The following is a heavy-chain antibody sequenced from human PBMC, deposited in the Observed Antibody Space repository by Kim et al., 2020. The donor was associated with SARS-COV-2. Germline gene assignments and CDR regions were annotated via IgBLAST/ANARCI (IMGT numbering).Heavy chain of an antibody. CDR2: IYWDDDK. Sequence: SGPTLVKPTQTLTLTCTFSGFSLSTSGVGVGWIRQPPGKALEWLALIYWDDDKRYSPSLKSRLTITKDTSKNQVVLTMTNMDPVDTATYYCAHRPPTVTTGYFDYWGQGTLVTVSS. D-gene: IGHD4-17*01. J-gene: IGHJ4*02. CDR1: GFSLSTSGVG. V-gene: IGHV2-5*02. CDR3: AHRPPTVTTGYFDY.